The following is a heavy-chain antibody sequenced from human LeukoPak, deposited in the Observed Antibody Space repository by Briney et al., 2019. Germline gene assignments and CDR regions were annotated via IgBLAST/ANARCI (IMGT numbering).Heavy chain of an antibody. J-gene: IGHJ4*02. CDR2: IYYTGST. V-gene: IGHV4-59*01. Sequence: PSETLSLTCTVSGGSISSYYWSWIRQPPGKGLEWIGYIYYTGSTNYNPSLNSRVTMSLDTSRNQFSLKLTSLTAADTAVYYCARGAMATTPFFDYWGQGTLVTVSS. CDR1: GGSISSYY. CDR3: ARGAMATTPFFDY. D-gene: IGHD5-24*01.